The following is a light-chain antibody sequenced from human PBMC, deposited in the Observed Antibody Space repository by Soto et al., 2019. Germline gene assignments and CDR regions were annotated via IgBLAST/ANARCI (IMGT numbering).Light chain of an antibody. CDR3: CSSAPESTYV. Sequence: QSVLAQPASVSGSPGQSITISCTGTSSDVGAYNSVSWYQQHPHRAPQVIIYKGTQRPSGVSNRFSSSTSGNAASLTISALQADDAAAYFCCSSAPESTYVFGTGTKVTV. CDR1: SSDVGAYNS. V-gene: IGLV2-23*01. J-gene: IGLJ1*01. CDR2: KGT.